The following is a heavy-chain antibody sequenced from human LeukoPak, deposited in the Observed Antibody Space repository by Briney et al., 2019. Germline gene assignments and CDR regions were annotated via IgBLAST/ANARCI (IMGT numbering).Heavy chain of an antibody. D-gene: IGHD2-2*02. Sequence: SETLSLTCAVYGGSFSGYYWSWIRQPPGKGLEWIGEINHSGSTNYNPSLKSRVTISVDTSKNQFSLKLSSVTAADTAVYYCGGGGGGCSSTSCYSNYWGQGTLVTVSS. J-gene: IGHJ4*02. V-gene: IGHV4-34*01. CDR2: INHSGST. CDR1: GGSFSGYY. CDR3: GGGGGGCSSTSCYSNY.